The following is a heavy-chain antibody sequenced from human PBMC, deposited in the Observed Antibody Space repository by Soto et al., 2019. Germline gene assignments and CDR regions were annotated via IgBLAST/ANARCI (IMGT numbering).Heavy chain of an antibody. V-gene: IGHV4-39*01. J-gene: IGHJ5*02. CDR2: VFYNGTT. CDR1: GGSINTNNYY. CDR3: ARLVVVSPVANA. Sequence: SETLSLTCTVSGGSINTNNYYWGWVRQPPGKGLEWIGSVFYNGTTYYSPSLKSRVTISLAPSRTQFSLKLESVTAADTAVYFCARLVVVSPVANAWGQGTLVTVSS. D-gene: IGHD2-15*01.